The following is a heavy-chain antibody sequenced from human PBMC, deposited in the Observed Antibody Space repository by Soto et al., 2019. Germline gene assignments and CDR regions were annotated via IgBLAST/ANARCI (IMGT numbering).Heavy chain of an antibody. CDR1: GGSISSGGYY. D-gene: IGHD1-7*01. Sequence: QVQLQESGPGLVKPSQTLSLTCTVSGGSISSGGYYWSWIRQHPGKGLEWIGNTYDSETTYTNPSLKSPVTISRDTSKNQFSLALSSVNAADTAVYYCARGLITRTPAAAFDIWGQVTMVTVSS. CDR3: ARGLITRTPAAAFDI. CDR2: TYDSETT. J-gene: IGHJ3*02. V-gene: IGHV4-31*01.